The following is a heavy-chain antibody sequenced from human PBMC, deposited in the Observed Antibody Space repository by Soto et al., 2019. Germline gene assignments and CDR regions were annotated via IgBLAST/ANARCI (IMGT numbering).Heavy chain of an antibody. D-gene: IGHD3-22*01. CDR3: ARDKLQYYYEKTYYYYGMDV. CDR2: IIPIFGTA. Sequence: QVQLVQSGAEVKKPGSSVKVSCKASGGTFSSYAISWVRQAPGQGLEWMGGIIPIFGTANYAQKFQGRVTITADESTSTAYMELSSLRSEDTAVYYCARDKLQYYYEKTYYYYGMDVWGQGTTVTVSS. CDR1: GGTFSSYA. J-gene: IGHJ6*02. V-gene: IGHV1-69*12.